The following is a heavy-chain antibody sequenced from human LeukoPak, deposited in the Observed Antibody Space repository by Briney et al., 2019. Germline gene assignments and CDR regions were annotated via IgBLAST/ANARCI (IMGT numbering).Heavy chain of an antibody. V-gene: IGHV4-59*01. D-gene: IGHD6-13*01. CDR3: ARGGYSHLPLDNGMDV. J-gene: IGHJ6*02. Sequence: WETLSLTCTVSGGSISSYYWSWIRQPPGKGLEWIGYIYYSGSTNYNPSLKSRVTISVDTSKNQFSLKLSSVTAADTAVYYCARGGYSHLPLDNGMDVWGQGTTVTVSS. CDR2: IYYSGST. CDR1: GGSISSYY.